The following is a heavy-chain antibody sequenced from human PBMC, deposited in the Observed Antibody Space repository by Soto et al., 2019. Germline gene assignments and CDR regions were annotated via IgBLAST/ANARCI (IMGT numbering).Heavy chain of an antibody. D-gene: IGHD4-17*01. CDR3: ARHAWSGSTVTNFDY. CDR2: IYYSGST. J-gene: IGHJ4*02. V-gene: IGHV4-59*08. Sequence: QVQLQESGPGLAKPSETLSLTCTVSSGSISDYCWSWIRQAPGKGLEWIGYIYYSGSTNYNPSLKRRVTTSVDTSKNQFSLKLSSVTATDTAVYYCARHAWSGSTVTNFDYWGQGTLVTVSS. CDR1: SGSISDYC.